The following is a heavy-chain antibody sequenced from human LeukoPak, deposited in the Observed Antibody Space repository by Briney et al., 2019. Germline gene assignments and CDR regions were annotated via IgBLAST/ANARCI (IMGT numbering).Heavy chain of an antibody. D-gene: IGHD3-16*01. J-gene: IGHJ4*02. CDR2: IYYTGST. Sequence: SQTLSLTCTVPGGSISSSSYYWGWIRQPPGKGLEWIGSIYYTGSTYYNPSLKSRVTISVDTSKNQFSLKLSSVTAADTAVYSCARHHYDYVWSYFDYWGQGTLVTVSS. CDR3: ARHHYDYVWSYFDY. CDR1: GGSISSSSYY. V-gene: IGHV4-39*01.